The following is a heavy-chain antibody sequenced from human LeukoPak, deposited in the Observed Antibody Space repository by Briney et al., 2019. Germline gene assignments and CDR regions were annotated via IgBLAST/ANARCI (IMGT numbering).Heavy chain of an antibody. CDR2: IRYDGSNE. CDR3: AKTKGYTFGY. J-gene: IGHJ4*02. V-gene: IGHV3-30*02. Sequence: PGGSLTLSCAASGFTFSDYGMHWVRQAPGKGLEWVAFIRYDGSNEYYADSVKGRFTISRDNSKYTLFLQMNSLRAEDTAVYHCAKTKGYTFGYWGQGTLVTVSA. D-gene: IGHD5-18*01. CDR1: GFTFSDYG.